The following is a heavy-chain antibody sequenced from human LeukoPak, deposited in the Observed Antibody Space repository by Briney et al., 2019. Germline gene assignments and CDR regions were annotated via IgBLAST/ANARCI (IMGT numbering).Heavy chain of an antibody. V-gene: IGHV3-74*01. J-gene: IGHJ5*02. Sequence: GGSLRLSCVASGFTFSGYWMHWVRQAPGKGLEWVSRIKGDGSSTSYADSVKGRFTISRDNAKNTLYLQMNGLRAEDTAAYYCAKSDWFDPWGQGTLVTVSS. CDR3: AKSDWFDP. CDR1: GFTFSGYW. CDR2: IKGDGSST.